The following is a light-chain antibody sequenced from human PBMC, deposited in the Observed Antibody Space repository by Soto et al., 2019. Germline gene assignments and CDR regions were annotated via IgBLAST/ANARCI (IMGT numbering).Light chain of an antibody. V-gene: IGLV1-40*01. CDR2: ENN. CDR3: QSYDSSLSGVL. J-gene: IGLJ2*01. CDR1: SSNSGAGYD. Sequence: QSVLTQPPSVSGAPGERVAISCTGTSSNSGAGYDVHWYQQIPGTAPKLLIYENNNRPSGVPDRFSGSQSGTSASLAITGLQAEDEADYYCQSYDSSLSGVLFGGGTKLTVL.